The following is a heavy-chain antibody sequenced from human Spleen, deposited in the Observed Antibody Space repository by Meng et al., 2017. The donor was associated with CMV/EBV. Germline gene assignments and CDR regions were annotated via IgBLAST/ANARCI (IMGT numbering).Heavy chain of an antibody. Sequence: GESLKISCAASGFTFSSYWMSWVRQAPGKGLEWVANIKQDGSEKYYVDSVRGRFTISRDNAENSLYLQMNSLRAEDTAVYYCARDPLLSSTSCSYHDAFDIWGQGTMVTVSS. CDR2: IKQDGSEK. CDR3: ARDPLLSSTSCSYHDAFDI. CDR1: GFTFSSYW. V-gene: IGHV3-7*01. D-gene: IGHD2-2*01. J-gene: IGHJ3*02.